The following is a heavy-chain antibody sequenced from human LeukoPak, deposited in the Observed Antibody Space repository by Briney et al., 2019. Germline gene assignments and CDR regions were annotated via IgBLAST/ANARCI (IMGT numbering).Heavy chain of an antibody. CDR2: MTLNSGRT. Sequence: ASVKVSCKVFGYTATNFDINWVRQATGQGFEWMGWMTLNSGRTGYRREFQGRVTMTRDTSTSTVYMELSSLRSEDTAVYYCARDLGGADYYDSSGYSDAFDIWGQGTMVTVSS. D-gene: IGHD3-22*01. J-gene: IGHJ3*02. CDR1: GYTATNFD. CDR3: ARDLGGADYYDSSGYSDAFDI. V-gene: IGHV1-8*01.